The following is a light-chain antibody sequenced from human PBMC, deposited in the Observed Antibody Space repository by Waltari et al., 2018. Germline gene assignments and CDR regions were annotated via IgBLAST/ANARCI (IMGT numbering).Light chain of an antibody. J-gene: IGKJ5*01. CDR3: QQYNNLPIT. Sequence: EIVMTQSPATLSVSPGERATLSCRASQSDSSNLAWYQQKPGQAPRLLIYGASTRATGIPARFSGSGSGTEFTLTISSMQSEDFAVYYCQQYNNLPITFGQGTRLEIK. CDR1: QSDSSN. CDR2: GAS. V-gene: IGKV3-15*01.